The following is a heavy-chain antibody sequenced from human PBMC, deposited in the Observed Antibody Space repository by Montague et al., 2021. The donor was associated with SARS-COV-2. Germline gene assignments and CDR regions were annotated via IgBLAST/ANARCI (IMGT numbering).Heavy chain of an antibody. D-gene: IGHD2/OR15-2a*01. CDR2: IDWDDDK. Sequence: PALVKPTQTLTLTCTFSGFSLNTGGMSVSWIRQPPGKALEWLARIDWDDDKYYITSLKTRLTISKDTSKNQVVLTMTNMDPVDTATYYCARIYGGLLISHDAFDXWGQGTMVTVSS. CDR3: ARIYGGLLISHDAFDX. CDR1: GFSLNTGGMS. J-gene: IGHJ3*02. V-gene: IGHV2-70*11.